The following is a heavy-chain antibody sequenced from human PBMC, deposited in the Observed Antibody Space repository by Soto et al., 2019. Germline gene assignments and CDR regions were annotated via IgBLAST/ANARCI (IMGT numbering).Heavy chain of an antibody. CDR3: VRGVLS. CDR2: IHHNGST. Sequence: QVQLQESGPGLVKASQTLSLTCNVSGGSISSGGYYWTWIRQHPGKGLEWIGNIHHNGSTFYNPSLKSRVSISVDTSKNPFSLKLSSVTAADTAVYFCVRGVLSWGQGTLVTVSS. J-gene: IGHJ1*01. CDR1: GGSISSGGYY. V-gene: IGHV4-31*03. D-gene: IGHD3-10*01.